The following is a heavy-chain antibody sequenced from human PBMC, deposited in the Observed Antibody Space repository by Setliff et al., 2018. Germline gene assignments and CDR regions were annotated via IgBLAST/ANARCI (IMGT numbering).Heavy chain of an antibody. V-gene: IGHV3-7*01. CDR3: ARSTETFSGEDFYFFYYMDV. Sequence: GGSLRLSCVASEFTFSNYWMTWVRQAPGRGLEWVTNIRQDGGQTYYEDSVKGRFTISRDSSRNTLYLQMSSLRPEDTALYYCARSTETFSGEDFYFFYYMDVWGKGTTVTVS. J-gene: IGHJ6*03. CDR2: IRQDGGQT. CDR1: EFTFSNYW. D-gene: IGHD4-4*01.